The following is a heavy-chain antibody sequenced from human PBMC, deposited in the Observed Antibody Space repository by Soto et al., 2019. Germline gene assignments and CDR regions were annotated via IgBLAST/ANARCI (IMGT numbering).Heavy chain of an antibody. Sequence: GGSLRLSCAASGFTVSSNYMSWVRQAPGKGLEWVSVIYSGGSTYYADSVKGRFTISRDNSKNTLYLQMNSLRAEDTAVYYCVRDTRPGEHHDAFDIWGQGTMVTVSS. CDR2: IYSGGST. CDR3: VRDTRPGEHHDAFDI. CDR1: GFTVSSNY. V-gene: IGHV3-53*01. J-gene: IGHJ3*02. D-gene: IGHD3-10*01.